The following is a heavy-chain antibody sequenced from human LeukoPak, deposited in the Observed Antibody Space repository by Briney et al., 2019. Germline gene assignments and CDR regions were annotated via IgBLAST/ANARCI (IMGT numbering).Heavy chain of an antibody. D-gene: IGHD4-17*01. CDR2: ISSDGSDK. J-gene: IGHJ2*01. CDR3: AKDASPTVTTAYWYFDL. Sequence: GGSLRLSCAASGFTFSYYAMHWVRQAPGKGLEWVAFISSDGSDKYYADSMKGRFTISRDNSKNTLYLQMNSLRAEDTAVYYCAKDASPTVTTAYWYFDLWGRGTLVTVSS. CDR1: GFTFSYYA. V-gene: IGHV3-30-3*01.